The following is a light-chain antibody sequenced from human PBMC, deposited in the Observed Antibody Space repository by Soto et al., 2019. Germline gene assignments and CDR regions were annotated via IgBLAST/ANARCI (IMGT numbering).Light chain of an antibody. CDR1: QGISSW. Sequence: DIQMTQSPSSVSASVGDRVTVTCRASQGISSWLAWYQKKPGKAPKLLIYAASSLQSGVPSRFSGSGSGTDFTLTISSLQPEDCAIYFCQQANSYGGTFGQGTKVDI. V-gene: IGKV1-12*01. J-gene: IGKJ1*01. CDR2: AAS. CDR3: QQANSYGGT.